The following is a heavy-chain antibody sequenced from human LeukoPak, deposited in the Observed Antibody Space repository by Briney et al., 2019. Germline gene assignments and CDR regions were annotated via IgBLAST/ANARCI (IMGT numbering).Heavy chain of an antibody. CDR1: EFTFSSYG. V-gene: IGHV3-23*01. J-gene: IGHJ6*02. CDR3: ARDYDVPPYYYYYGMDV. CDR2: ISGSGGNT. Sequence: PGRSLRLSCAASEFTFSSYGMTWVRQAPGKGLEWVSGISGSGGNTYYADSVKGRFTISRDNSKNTLYLQMNSLRAEDTAVYYCARDYDVPPYYYYYGMDVWGQGTAVTVSS. D-gene: IGHD5-12*01.